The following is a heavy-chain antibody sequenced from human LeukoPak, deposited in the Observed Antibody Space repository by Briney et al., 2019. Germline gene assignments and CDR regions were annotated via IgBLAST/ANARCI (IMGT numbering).Heavy chain of an antibody. V-gene: IGHV4-59*01. CDR1: GGSISSYY. D-gene: IGHD1-26*01. CDR2: IYYSGST. J-gene: IGHJ5*02. Sequence: SETLSLTCTVSGGSISSYYWSWIRQPPGKGLEWIGYIYYSGSTNYNPSLKSRVTISVDTSKNQFSLKLSSVTAADTAVYYCAGFHSGSYNWLDPWGQGTLVTVSS. CDR3: AGFHSGSYNWLDP.